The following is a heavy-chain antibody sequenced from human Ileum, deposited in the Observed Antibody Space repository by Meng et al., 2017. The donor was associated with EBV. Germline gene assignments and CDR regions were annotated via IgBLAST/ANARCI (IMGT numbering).Heavy chain of an antibody. D-gene: IGHD1-7*01. CDR1: GDSISSDIW. J-gene: IGHJ4*02. V-gene: IGHV4-4*02. Sequence: QVQLHVSGPGVVKPSGTLSLTCTVSGDSISSDIWWSWVRQPPGKGLEWIGEVYHRGDTNYNPSLKSRVDISVDKSKNQFYLSLFSVTAADTAVYYCGRDQGRELINHWGQGTLVTVSS. CDR3: GRDQGRELINH. CDR2: VYHRGDT.